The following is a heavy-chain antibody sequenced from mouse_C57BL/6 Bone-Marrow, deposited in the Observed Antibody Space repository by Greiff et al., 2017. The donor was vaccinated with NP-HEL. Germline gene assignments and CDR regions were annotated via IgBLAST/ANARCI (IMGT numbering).Heavy chain of an antibody. CDR1: GFTFSDYG. CDR3: ARDGYYDYFDY. D-gene: IGHD2-3*01. J-gene: IGHJ2*01. V-gene: IGHV5-17*01. Sequence: EVMLVESGGGLVKPGGSLKLSCAASGFTFSDYGMHWVRQAPEKGLEWVAYISSGSSTIYYADTVKGRFTISRDNAKNTLSLQMTSLRSEDTAMYYCARDGYYDYFDYWGQGTTLTVSS. CDR2: ISSGSSTI.